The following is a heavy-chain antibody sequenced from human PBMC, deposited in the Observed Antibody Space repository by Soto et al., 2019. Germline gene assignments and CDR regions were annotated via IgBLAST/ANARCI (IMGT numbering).Heavy chain of an antibody. CDR2: MNPNSGNT. CDR1: GYTFTIYD. V-gene: IGHV1-8*01. J-gene: IGHJ5*02. Sequence: GASVKVSCKASGYTFTIYDINWVRQATGQGLEWMGWMNPNSGNTGYAQKFQGRVTMTRNTSISTAYMELSSLRSEDTAVYYCARDHGWGVVTPKWDNWFDPWGQGTLVT. CDR3: ARDHGWGVVTPKWDNWFDP. D-gene: IGHD2-21*02.